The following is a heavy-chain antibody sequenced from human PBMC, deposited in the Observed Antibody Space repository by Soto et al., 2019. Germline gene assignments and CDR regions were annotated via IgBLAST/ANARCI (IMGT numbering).Heavy chain of an antibody. Sequence: SLRLSCAVSGFTFDDNAMHLVRQAPQKGLECVSGINSKSDIGYADSVKGRFTISIDNAQNSLYLQMYSRRAEGAALFYCAISQDRGGRTTFIYWGQGTQVTVYS. CDR1: GFTFDDNA. CDR2: INSKSDI. J-gene: IGHJ4*02. CDR3: AISQDRGGRTTFIY. D-gene: IGHD3-16*01. V-gene: IGHV3-9*01.